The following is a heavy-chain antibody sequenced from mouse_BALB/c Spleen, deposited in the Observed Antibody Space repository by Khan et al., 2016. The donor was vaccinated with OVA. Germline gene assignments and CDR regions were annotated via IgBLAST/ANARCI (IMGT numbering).Heavy chain of an antibody. CDR2: ISVDSNTI. Sequence: EVELVESGGGLVQPGGSRKLSCAASGFTFSSYGMHWVRQAPERGLEWVAYISVDSNTIYYADTVKGRFTISRDNPRNTLFLQMTSLMSEDTAMYYCATSYFYGYYFDYWGPGTTLTVSS. CDR3: ATSYFYGYYFDY. V-gene: IGHV5-17*02. CDR1: GFTFSSYG. D-gene: IGHD1-1*01. J-gene: IGHJ2*01.